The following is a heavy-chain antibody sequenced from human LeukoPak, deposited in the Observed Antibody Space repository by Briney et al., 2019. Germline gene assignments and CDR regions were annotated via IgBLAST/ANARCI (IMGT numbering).Heavy chain of an antibody. CDR3: ARAATYYYDSSGPPLRAFDI. D-gene: IGHD3-22*01. J-gene: IGHJ3*02. CDR2: IHASGST. Sequence: SETLSLTCTVSGGSISNYYWSWIRQPAGKGLEWIGRIHASGSTNYNPSLKSRVTMSVDTSKNQYSLKLSSVTAADTAVYYCARAATYYYDSSGPPLRAFDIWGQGTMVTVSS. CDR1: GGSISNYY. V-gene: IGHV4-4*07.